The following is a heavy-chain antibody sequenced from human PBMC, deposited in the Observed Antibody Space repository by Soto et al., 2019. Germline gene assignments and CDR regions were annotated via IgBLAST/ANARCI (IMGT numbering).Heavy chain of an antibody. V-gene: IGHV3-23*01. Sequence: EVPLLESGGGLVQPGGSLRLSFAASGFTLSSYAMSWVRQAPGKGLEWVSSVSNSGTNTYYADSVKGRFTISRDNSKNTLFLHMNNLRAEDTAVYYCAKDQRGVSSTARIDYWGQGTLVTVSS. CDR1: GFTLSSYA. D-gene: IGHD6-13*01. CDR2: VSNSGTNT. CDR3: AKDQRGVSSTARIDY. J-gene: IGHJ4*02.